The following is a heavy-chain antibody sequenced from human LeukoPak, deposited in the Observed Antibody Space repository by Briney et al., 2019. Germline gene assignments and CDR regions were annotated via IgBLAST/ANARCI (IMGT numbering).Heavy chain of an antibody. CDR3: AKGGMWHVAPFDY. CDR2: ISGGGGST. J-gene: IGHJ4*02. CDR1: GCTFTSYS. V-gene: IGHV3-23*01. Sequence: GGSLRLSCAASGCTFTSYSMNWVRQAPGKGLEWVSTISGGGGSTYYADSVKGRFTISRDNSKNTLYLQVNSLRAEDTAVYYCAKGGMWHVAPFDYWGQGTLVTVSS. D-gene: IGHD2-15*01.